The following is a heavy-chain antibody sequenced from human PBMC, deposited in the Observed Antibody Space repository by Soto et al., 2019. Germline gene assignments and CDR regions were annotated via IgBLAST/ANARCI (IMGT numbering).Heavy chain of an antibody. D-gene: IGHD1-26*01. CDR2: IYYSGST. CDR1: GGSISSYY. Sequence: PSETLSLTCTVSGGSISSYYWSWIRQPPGKGLEWIGYIYYSGSTNYNPSLKSRVTISVDTSKNQFSLKLSSVTAADTAVYYCARGARRSGSYHFDYWGQGTLVTVSS. CDR3: ARGARRSGSYHFDY. V-gene: IGHV4-59*01. J-gene: IGHJ4*02.